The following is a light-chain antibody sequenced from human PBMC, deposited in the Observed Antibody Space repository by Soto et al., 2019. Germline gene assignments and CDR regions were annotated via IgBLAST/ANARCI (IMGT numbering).Light chain of an antibody. V-gene: IGKV3-20*01. CDR1: QRVSSSV. Sequence: LTQSPGTLSLSPGAPPTLTCSARQRVSSSVLGWYQQKPVQAPTLLIYDADAGAAGIPGRFSGSGFGTDFTLTISSLEPEDFGMYYCQQAVSSVTFGQGTRLEIK. CDR2: DAD. J-gene: IGKJ5*01. CDR3: QQAVSSVT.